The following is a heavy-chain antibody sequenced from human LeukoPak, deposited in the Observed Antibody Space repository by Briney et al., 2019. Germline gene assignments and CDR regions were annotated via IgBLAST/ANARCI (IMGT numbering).Heavy chain of an antibody. V-gene: IGHV3-30*02. CDR2: IRYDGTSQ. Sequence: GGSLRLSCAASGFTFSSYGIHWVRQAPGRGLGWVAFIRYDGTSQNYADSVKGRFTISRDNSKNTLYLQMNSLRGEDTAMYYCAKGENFGLQYWGQGTLVTVSS. J-gene: IGHJ4*02. D-gene: IGHD4-11*01. CDR1: GFTFSSYG. CDR3: AKGENFGLQY.